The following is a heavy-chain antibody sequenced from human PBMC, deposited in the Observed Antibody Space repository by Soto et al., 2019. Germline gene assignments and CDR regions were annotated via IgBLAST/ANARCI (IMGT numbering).Heavy chain of an antibody. V-gene: IGHV3-23*01. CDR1: GFTFSSYA. J-gene: IGHJ6*02. D-gene: IGHD3-10*01. CDR2: ISGSGGST. Sequence: GGSLRLSCAASGFTFSSYAMSWVRQAPGKGLEWVSAISGSGGSTYYADSVKGRFTISRDNSKNTLYLQMNSLRAEDTAVYYCAKEITSRRFGERPKALYYYYGMDVWGQGTTVTVSS. CDR3: AKEITSRRFGERPKALYYYYGMDV.